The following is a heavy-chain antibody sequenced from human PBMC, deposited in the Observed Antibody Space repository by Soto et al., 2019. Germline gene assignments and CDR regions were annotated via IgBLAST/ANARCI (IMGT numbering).Heavy chain of an antibody. CDR2: ISSSSSTI. CDR3: ASDPDYYDISSYSPEYFQH. D-gene: IGHD3-22*01. J-gene: IGHJ1*01. V-gene: IGHV3-48*02. Sequence: RQVPGKGLEWVSDISSSSSTIYYADSVKGRFTISRDNAKNSLYLQMNSLRDEDTAVYYCASDPDYYDISSYSPEYFQHWGQGT.